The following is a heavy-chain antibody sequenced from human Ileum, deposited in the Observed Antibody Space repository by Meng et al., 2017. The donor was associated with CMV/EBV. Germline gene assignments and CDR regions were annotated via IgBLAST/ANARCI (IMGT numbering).Heavy chain of an antibody. CDR1: GYTFTNYD. CDR3: ARGGGTGWFDP. D-gene: IGHD1-26*01. Sequence: SGKASGYTFTNYDINWVRQAAGQGLEWMGWMNANSGNTGYAQKFQDRVTMTRNNSLNTAYMELSSLKSEDTAVYYCARGGGTGWFDPWGQGTLVTVSS. V-gene: IGHV1-8*01. CDR2: MNANSGNT. J-gene: IGHJ5*02.